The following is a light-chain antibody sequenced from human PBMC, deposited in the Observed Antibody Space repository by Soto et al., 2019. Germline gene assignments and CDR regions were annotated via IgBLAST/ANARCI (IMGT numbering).Light chain of an antibody. V-gene: IGLV2-8*01. CDR2: EVT. CDR3: SSYTGGNPSYV. Sequence: QSALTQPPSASGSPGQSVTISCTGTSSDVGGYDYVSWYQQHPGKAPKLMIYEVTIRPSGVSDRFSGSKSGNTASLTVSGLQADDEADYYCSSYTGGNPSYVFGTGTKVTAL. CDR1: SSDVGGYDY. J-gene: IGLJ1*01.